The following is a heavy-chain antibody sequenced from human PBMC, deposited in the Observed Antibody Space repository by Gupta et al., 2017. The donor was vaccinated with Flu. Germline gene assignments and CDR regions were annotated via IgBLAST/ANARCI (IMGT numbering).Heavy chain of an antibody. J-gene: IGHJ6*02. Sequence: QERVVESGGRVVQPGRSLRLSCAASGFSFINYGMHWARQAPGKGLEWVAGISHDGSKNYHTDSVKGRFTISRDNSKNTLYLQMSGLRIEDTAVYYCAKDWRWNNNIYGMNVWGQGTTVTVSS. V-gene: IGHV3-30*18. D-gene: IGHD1-1*01. CDR3: AKDWRWNNNIYGMNV. CDR2: ISHDGSKN. CDR1: GFSFINYG.